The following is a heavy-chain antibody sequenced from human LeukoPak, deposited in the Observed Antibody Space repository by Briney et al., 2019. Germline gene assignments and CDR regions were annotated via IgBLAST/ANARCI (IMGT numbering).Heavy chain of an antibody. J-gene: IGHJ4*02. V-gene: IGHV1-2*02. Sequence: ASVNVSYKASGYTFTRYYMHWVRQAPGQGLEWMGWINPNSGGTNYAQKFQGRVTMTRDTSISTAYMELSRLRSDDTAVYYCPRGRGHVEMATIMLYWGQGTLVTVSS. CDR3: PRGRGHVEMATIMLY. CDR1: GYTFTRYY. D-gene: IGHD5-24*01. CDR2: INPNSGGT.